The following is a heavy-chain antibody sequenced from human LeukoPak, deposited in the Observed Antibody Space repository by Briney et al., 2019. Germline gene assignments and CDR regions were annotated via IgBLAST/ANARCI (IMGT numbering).Heavy chain of an antibody. V-gene: IGHV4-59*01. J-gene: IGHJ4*02. Sequence: PSETLSLTCTVSGVSISSCYWSWLRQPPGKGLEWLGYIYYSGSSNYSPSLKSRVTISVDTSKNQFSLKLSSVTAADTAVYYCARDRDSSGYYYFDYWGQGTLVTVSS. CDR1: GVSISSCY. CDR2: IYYSGSS. D-gene: IGHD3-22*01. CDR3: ARDRDSSGYYYFDY.